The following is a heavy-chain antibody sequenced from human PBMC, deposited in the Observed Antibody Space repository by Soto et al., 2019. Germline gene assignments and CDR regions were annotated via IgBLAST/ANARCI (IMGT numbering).Heavy chain of an antibody. J-gene: IGHJ6*02. V-gene: IGHV3-15*01. D-gene: IGHD4-17*01. CDR2: IKSKTDGGTA. CDR3: IVTTTVTFYYGMDV. Sequence: EVQLVESGGGLVKPGGSLRLSCAASGFTFSKAWMNWVRQAPGKGLEWVGRIKSKTDGGTADYAAPVKGRFTVSRVDSKNTLYLQMNSLKTEDTAMYYCIVTTTVTFYYGMDVWGQGTTVTGSS. CDR1: GFTFSKAW.